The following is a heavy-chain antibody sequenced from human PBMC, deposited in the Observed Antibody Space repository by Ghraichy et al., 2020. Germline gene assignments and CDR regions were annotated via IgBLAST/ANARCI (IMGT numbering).Heavy chain of an antibody. CDR2: TYYKSKWSH. D-gene: IGHD1-7*01. CDR1: GISVSSKDVS. CDR3: VRVWGTWVFDY. J-gene: IGHJ4*02. V-gene: IGHV6-1*01. Sequence: SQTLSISCDISGISVSSKDVSWNWIRQSASRGLEWLGRTYYKSKWSHEYAVSVKSRVTITVDTSKNQFSLHLKSVTPEDTAVYYCVRVWGTWVFDYWGQGSLVTVSS.